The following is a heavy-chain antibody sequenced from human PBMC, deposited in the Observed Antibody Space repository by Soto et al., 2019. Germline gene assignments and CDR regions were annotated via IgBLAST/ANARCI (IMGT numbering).Heavy chain of an antibody. CDR1: GYTFTSYD. V-gene: IGHV1-8*01. D-gene: IGHD5-18*01. CDR2: MNPNSGNT. CDR3: ARGVYSYYYYYGMDV. J-gene: IGHJ6*02. Sequence: GASVKVSCKASGYTFTSYDINWVRQATGQGLEWMGWMNPNSGNTGYAQKFQGRVTMTRNTSISTAYMELSSLRSEDTAVYYCARGVYSYYYYYGMDVWGQGTTVTVSS.